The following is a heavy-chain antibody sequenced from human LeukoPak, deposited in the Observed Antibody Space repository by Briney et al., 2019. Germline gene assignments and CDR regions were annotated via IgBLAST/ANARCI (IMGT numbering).Heavy chain of an antibody. D-gene: IGHD7-27*01. CDR3: ARVDPTGALGY. Sequence: PGGSLRLSCAASGFTFSSHDMHWVRQATGKGLEWVSAIGTAGAPYYAGSVEGRFTISGENAKNSLYLQMNSLRAGDTAVYYCARVDPTGALGYWGQGTLVTVSS. V-gene: IGHV3-13*05. CDR2: IGTAGAP. J-gene: IGHJ4*02. CDR1: GFTFSSHD.